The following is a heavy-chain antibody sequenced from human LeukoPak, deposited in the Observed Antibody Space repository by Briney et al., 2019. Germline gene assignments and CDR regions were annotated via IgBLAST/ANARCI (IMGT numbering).Heavy chain of an antibody. Sequence: ASVKVSCKASGGTFSSYAISWVRQAPGQGLEWMGGIIPIFGTANYAQKFQGRVTITADESTSTAYMELSSLRSEDTAVYYCARVPRISSYDSSGYYYYFDYWGQGTVVTVSS. V-gene: IGHV1-69*13. CDR2: IIPIFGTA. CDR1: GGTFSSYA. CDR3: ARVPRISSYDSSGYYYYFDY. J-gene: IGHJ4*02. D-gene: IGHD3-22*01.